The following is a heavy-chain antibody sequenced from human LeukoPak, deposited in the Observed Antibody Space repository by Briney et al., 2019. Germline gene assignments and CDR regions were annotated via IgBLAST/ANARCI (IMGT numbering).Heavy chain of an antibody. Sequence: SEALSLTCTVSGGSISSYYWSWIRQPPGKGLEWIGYIFYSGSTNYNPSLKSRVTISVDTSKNQFSLKLTSVTAADTAVYYCARGGTNRAFDYWGQGTLVTVSS. V-gene: IGHV4-59*01. D-gene: IGHD1-14*01. J-gene: IGHJ4*02. CDR1: GGSISSYY. CDR2: IFYSGST. CDR3: ARGGTNRAFDY.